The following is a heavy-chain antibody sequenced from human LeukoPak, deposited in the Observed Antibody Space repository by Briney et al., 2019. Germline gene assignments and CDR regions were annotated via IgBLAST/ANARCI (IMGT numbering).Heavy chain of an antibody. CDR1: GFTFSSYG. CDR2: IWYDGSNR. V-gene: IGHV3-33*01. D-gene: IGHD3-22*01. CDR3: AGYYYDSSGPPS. Sequence: GGSLRLSCAASGFTFSSYGRHWVRQAPGKGLEWEAVIWYDGSNRYYADSVKGRFTISGDNSKNTLYLQMNSLRAEDTAVYYCAGYYYDSSGPPSWGQGTLVTVSS. J-gene: IGHJ4*02.